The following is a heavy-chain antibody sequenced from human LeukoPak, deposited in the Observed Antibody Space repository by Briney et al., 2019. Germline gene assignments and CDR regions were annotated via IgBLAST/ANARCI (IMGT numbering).Heavy chain of an antibody. J-gene: IGHJ4*02. CDR1: GHTLGDYY. CDR2: LNPHSGGT. Sequence: ASVKVSCKASGHTLGDYYIYWVRQAPGQGLEWLGWLNPHSGGTNYAQKFQGRVTLTSDTSISTDYMELSRLRSDDTAVYYCARDPRYWGQGTLVTVSS. CDR3: ARDPRY. V-gene: IGHV1-2*02.